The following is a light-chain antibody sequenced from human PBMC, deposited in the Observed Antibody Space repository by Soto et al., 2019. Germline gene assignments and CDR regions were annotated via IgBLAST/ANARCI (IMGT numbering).Light chain of an antibody. Sequence: IQLTQSPSSLSASVGDRVTITCRASQGISSYLAWYQQKPGKAPKLLIYAASTLQSVVPSRFSGSGSGTDFTLTIIRLQPEEFATYYCQQLNSYPLTFGPGTKVDIK. J-gene: IGKJ3*01. CDR2: AAS. CDR3: QQLNSYPLT. CDR1: QGISSY. V-gene: IGKV1-9*01.